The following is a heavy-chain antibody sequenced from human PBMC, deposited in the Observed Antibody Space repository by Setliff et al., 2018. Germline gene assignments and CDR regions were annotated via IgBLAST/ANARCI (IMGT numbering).Heavy chain of an antibody. CDR2: ISKDDTKK. Sequence: PGGSLRLSCAASGFTFSPYIIHWVRQAPGKGLEWVALISKDDTKKYFADFVKGRFTISRDSSRNTLYLQMSSLRPEDTALYYCARDWRDYGAMGYWGQGTLVTVSS. V-gene: IGHV3-30*03. J-gene: IGHJ4*02. CDR3: ARDWRDYGAMGY. D-gene: IGHD4-17*01. CDR1: GFTFSPYI.